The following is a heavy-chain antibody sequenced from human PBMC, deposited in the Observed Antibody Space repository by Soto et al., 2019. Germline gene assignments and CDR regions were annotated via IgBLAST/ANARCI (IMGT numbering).Heavy chain of an antibody. D-gene: IGHD3-3*01. CDR3: ARIKLVEWFFINVDAYDMDV. CDR2: ISSDSRTI. CDR1: GFSLSDYA. J-gene: IGHJ6*02. V-gene: IGHV3-48*02. Sequence: GGSLRLSCVASGFSLSDYAVNWVRQAPGKGLEWVSFISSDSRTIYYADSVEGRFTVSRDNARNSVSLQMDSLRDEDAAVYYCARIKLVEWFFINVDAYDMDVWGQGTPVTVSS.